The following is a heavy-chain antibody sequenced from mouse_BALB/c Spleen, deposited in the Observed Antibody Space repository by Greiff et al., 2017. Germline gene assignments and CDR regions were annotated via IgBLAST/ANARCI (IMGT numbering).Heavy chain of an antibody. J-gene: IGHJ2*01. D-gene: IGHD4-1*01. Sequence: EVKLQESGPGLVKPSQSLSLTCSVTGYSITSGYYWNWIRQFPGNKLEWMGYISYDGSNNYNPSLKNRISITRDTSKNQFFMKLNSVTTEDTATYYCARDRDWVYYFDYWGQGTTLTVSS. CDR2: ISYDGSN. CDR3: ARDRDWVYYFDY. V-gene: IGHV3-6*02. CDR1: GYSITSGYY.